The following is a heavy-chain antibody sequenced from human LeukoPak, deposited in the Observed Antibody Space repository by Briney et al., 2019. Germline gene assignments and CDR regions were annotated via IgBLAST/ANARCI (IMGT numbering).Heavy chain of an antibody. Sequence: GASVKVSCKASGYTFTGYYMHWVRQAPGQGLEWMGWINPNSGGTNYAQKFQGRVTMTRDTSISTAYMELSRLRSDDTAAYYCAREVMEWLNWFDPWGQGTLVTVSS. CDR3: AREVMEWLNWFDP. CDR2: INPNSGGT. CDR1: GYTFTGYY. J-gene: IGHJ5*02. V-gene: IGHV1-2*02. D-gene: IGHD3-3*01.